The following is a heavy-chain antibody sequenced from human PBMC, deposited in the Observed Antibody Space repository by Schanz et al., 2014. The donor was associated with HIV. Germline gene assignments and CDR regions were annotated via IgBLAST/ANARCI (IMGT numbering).Heavy chain of an antibody. CDR1: GFTFSSYT. Sequence: EVQLLESGGGLVQPGGSLRLSCAASGFTFSSYTMTWVRQAPGKGLEWVSGIGGSRGSTYYADSVKGRFTISRDNSKNTLYLQMNSLRPEDTAVYYCAKDKSRHTYSSSSIFDPWGQGTLVTVSS. D-gene: IGHD6-13*01. J-gene: IGHJ5*02. V-gene: IGHV3-23*01. CDR2: IGGSRGST. CDR3: AKDKSRHTYSSSSIFDP.